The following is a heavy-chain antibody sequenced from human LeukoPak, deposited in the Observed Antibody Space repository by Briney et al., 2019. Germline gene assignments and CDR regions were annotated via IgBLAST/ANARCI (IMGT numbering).Heavy chain of an antibody. CDR1: GFTFSDHY. CDR2: IRNKPNSYIT. J-gene: IGHJ3*02. CDR3: ARVRPTDAFDI. V-gene: IGHV3-72*01. Sequence: GGSLRLSCAASGFTFSDHYMDWVRQAPGKGLEWVGRIRNKPNSYITQYAASVKGRFTISRDDSKNSLYLQMNSLKTEDTAVYDCARVRPTDAFDIWGRGTLVTVSS.